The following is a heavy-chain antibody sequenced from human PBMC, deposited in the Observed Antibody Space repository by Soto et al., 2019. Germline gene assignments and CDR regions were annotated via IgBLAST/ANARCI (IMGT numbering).Heavy chain of an antibody. CDR3: ARDPVATIIGYYFDY. D-gene: IGHD5-12*01. V-gene: IGHV3-48*02. CDR1: GFTFSSYG. CDR2: ISSSGTTI. J-gene: IGHJ4*02. Sequence: EVQLVESGGGLIQPGGSLRLSCAASGFTFSSYGMNWVRQAPGKGLEWVSFISSSGTTISYPDSVRGRFTISRDNAENSLYLQMNSLRDEDTAVYYCARDPVATIIGYYFDYWGQGTLVTVSS.